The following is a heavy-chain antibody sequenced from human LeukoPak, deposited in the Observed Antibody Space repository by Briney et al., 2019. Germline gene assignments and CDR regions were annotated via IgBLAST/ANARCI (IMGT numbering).Heavy chain of an antibody. V-gene: IGHV3-33*06. J-gene: IGHJ4*02. Sequence: GGSLRLSCSASGLSFSNSGIHWVRHAPGKGLEWVAMIWSDGSKTYYAYSVKGRFTISRDNSKNTVYLQINSLRAEDTAVYYCAKDKGVRYFDYWGQGTLVTVSS. CDR3: AKDKGVRYFDY. D-gene: IGHD3-10*01. CDR2: IWSDGSKT. CDR1: GLSFSNSG.